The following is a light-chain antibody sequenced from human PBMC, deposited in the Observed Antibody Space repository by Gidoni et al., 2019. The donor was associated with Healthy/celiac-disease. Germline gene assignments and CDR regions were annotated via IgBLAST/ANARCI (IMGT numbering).Light chain of an antibody. CDR3: QQYGSSPPELT. CDR1: QSVSSSY. Sequence: IVLTQSPGTLSLAPGERATLTCRASQSVSSSYLAWSQQKPGQAPRLLIYGASCRATGIPHRFSGSGSGTAFTLPLSRLEHDDVAVYYCQQYGSSPPELTFGGGTKVEIK. CDR2: GAS. J-gene: IGKJ4*01. V-gene: IGKV3-20*01.